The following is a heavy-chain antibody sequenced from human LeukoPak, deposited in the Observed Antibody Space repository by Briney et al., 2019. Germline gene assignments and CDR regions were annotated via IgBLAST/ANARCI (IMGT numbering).Heavy chain of an antibody. CDR3: ARDPYSSSSIFFYYYMNV. V-gene: IGHV3-30-3*01. Sequence: GGSLRLSCAASGFSFSSYTMHWVRQAPGKGLEWLAVISYDGSNKYYADSVEGRFTISRDNSKNMLYLQMNSLRAEDTAVFYCARDPYSSSSIFFYYYMNVWGKGTTVTVSS. D-gene: IGHD6-6*01. CDR2: ISYDGSNK. CDR1: GFSFSSYT. J-gene: IGHJ6*03.